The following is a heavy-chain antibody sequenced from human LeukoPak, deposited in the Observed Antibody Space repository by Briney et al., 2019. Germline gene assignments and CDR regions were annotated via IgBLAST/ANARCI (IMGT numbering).Heavy chain of an antibody. V-gene: IGHV3-23*01. CDR2: ISGSGGST. D-gene: IGHD4-17*01. J-gene: IGHJ5*02. Sequence: GGSLRLSCAASGFTFSSYAMSWVRQAPGKGLEWVSAISGSGGSTYYADSVKGRFTISRDNSKNTLYLQMNSLRAEDTAVYYCAAXKXNYXDYGRTLNWFDPWGQGTLVTVSS. CDR3: AAXKXNYXDYGRTLNWFDP. CDR1: GFTFSSYA.